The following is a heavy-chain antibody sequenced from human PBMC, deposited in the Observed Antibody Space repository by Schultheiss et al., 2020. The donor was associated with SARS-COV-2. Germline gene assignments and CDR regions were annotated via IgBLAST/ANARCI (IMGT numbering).Heavy chain of an antibody. D-gene: IGHD2-2*01. Sequence: GSLRLSCTVSGGSVSSGSYYWSWIRQPPGKGLEWIGYIYYSGSTNYNPSLKSRVTISVDTSKNQFSLKLSSVTAADTAVYYCARERPAATNNWFDPWGQGTLVTVSS. CDR3: ARERPAATNNWFDP. J-gene: IGHJ5*02. CDR2: IYYSGST. V-gene: IGHV4-61*01. CDR1: GGSVSSGSYY.